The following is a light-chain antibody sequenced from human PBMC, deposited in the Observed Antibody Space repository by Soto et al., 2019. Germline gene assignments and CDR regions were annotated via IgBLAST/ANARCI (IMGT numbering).Light chain of an antibody. CDR2: DAS. CDR1: QSITNW. V-gene: IGKV1-5*01. J-gene: IGKJ3*01. CDR3: QQYNSYSPLT. Sequence: DIQMTQSPSTLSASVGDRVTITCRASQSITNWLDWYQQKPGKAPKLLVYDASSLESGVPSRFSGSGSGTEFTLTISSLQHDDFATYYCQQYNSYSPLTFGPGTKVDIK.